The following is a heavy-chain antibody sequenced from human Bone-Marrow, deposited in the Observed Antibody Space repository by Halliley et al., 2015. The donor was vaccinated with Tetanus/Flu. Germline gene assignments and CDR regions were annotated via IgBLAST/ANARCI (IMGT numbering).Heavy chain of an antibody. CDR3: ARETYFHESSGYFDDAFDI. V-gene: IGHV4-59*01. Sequence: IYYSGTTNYNPSLKSRVTVSVDTSKNQFSLKLSSVTAADTAVYYCARETYFHESSGYFDDAFDIWGQGTMVSVSS. J-gene: IGHJ3*02. CDR2: IYYSGTT. D-gene: IGHD3-22*01.